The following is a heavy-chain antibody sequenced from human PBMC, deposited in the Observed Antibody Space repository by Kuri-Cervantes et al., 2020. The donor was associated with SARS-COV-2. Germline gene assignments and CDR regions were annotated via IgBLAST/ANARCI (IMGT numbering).Heavy chain of an antibody. D-gene: IGHD3-22*01. CDR2: INAGNGNT. V-gene: IGHV1-3*01. J-gene: IGHJ4*02. CDR3: ASGYYDSSGYYQHDGFDY. CDR1: GYTFTSYA. Sequence: ASVKVSCKASGYTFTSYAMHWVRQAPGQRLEWMGWINAGNGNTKYSQKFQGRVTITRDTSASTAYMELSSLRSEDTAVYYCASGYYDSSGYYQHDGFDYWGQGTLVTVSS.